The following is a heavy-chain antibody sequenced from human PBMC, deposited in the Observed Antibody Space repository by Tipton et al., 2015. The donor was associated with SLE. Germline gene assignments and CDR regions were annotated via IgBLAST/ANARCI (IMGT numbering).Heavy chain of an antibody. D-gene: IGHD4-11*01. J-gene: IGHJ6*01. CDR3: VSEGASAKTCNAYIEL. CDR2: ISPYNGDT. V-gene: IGHV1-18*01. CDR1: GYTFNSYG. Sequence: QSGAEVKKPGAAVKVSCKASGYTFNSYGISWVRQAPGQGLEWMGWISPYNGDTNYAQHLQGRVTMTTDTSTSTAYMELRYRMTDGPPGYFCVSEGASAKTCNAYIELWGQGT.